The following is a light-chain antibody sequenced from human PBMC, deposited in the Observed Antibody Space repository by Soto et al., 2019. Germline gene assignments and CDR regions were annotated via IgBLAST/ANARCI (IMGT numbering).Light chain of an antibody. CDR1: QGVGTN. CDR3: QQYNNWPLYS. J-gene: IGKJ2*01. CDR2: AAS. V-gene: IGKV3-15*01. Sequence: EIVMTQSPGTLSVSPGERATLSCRASQGVGTNLAWYQQRPGQAPRLLIYAASTRATGIPARFSGRGSGTEFTLTISSLQSEDFALSFCQQYNNWPLYSFGQGTKLELK.